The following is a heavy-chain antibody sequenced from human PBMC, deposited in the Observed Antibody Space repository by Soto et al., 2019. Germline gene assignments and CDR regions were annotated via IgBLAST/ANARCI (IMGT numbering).Heavy chain of an antibody. CDR1: GFTFSSYD. J-gene: IGHJ4*01. CDR3: VRTGQWLLGYDY. CDR2: IGITGDT. Sequence: PGGSLRLSCVASGFTFSSYDMHWVRQATGKGLEWVSGIGITGDTYHVGSVKGRFRISRDNAKNSLYLQMNSLRAGDTAVYYCVRTGQWLLGYDYWGRGTLVTVSS. V-gene: IGHV3-13*04. D-gene: IGHD6-19*01.